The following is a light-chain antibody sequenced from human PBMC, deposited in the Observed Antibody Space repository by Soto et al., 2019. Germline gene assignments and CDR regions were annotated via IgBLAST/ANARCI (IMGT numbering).Light chain of an antibody. V-gene: IGLV2-14*01. Sequence: QSVLTQHASVSGSPGQSITISCTGTSSDVGGYDYVSWYQQHPGKAPKLMIYEVSSRPSRVSNRFSGSKSGNTASLTISGLQAGDGADYYCSSYTGSDTRVFGTGTKSPS. CDR2: EVS. J-gene: IGLJ1*01. CDR3: SSYTGSDTRV. CDR1: SSDVGGYDY.